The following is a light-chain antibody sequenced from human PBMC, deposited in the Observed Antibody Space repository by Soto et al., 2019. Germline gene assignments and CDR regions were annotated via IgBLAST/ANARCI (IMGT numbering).Light chain of an antibody. J-gene: IGKJ1*01. Sequence: EIVLTQSPATLSVSPGERATLSCRASQGVFSNLAWYQQKPGQAPRLLIYGASTRASAIPARFSGRGSGTDFTLTISRLQSEDFAVYFCHQYHNWPRTFGQGPKV. CDR2: GAS. V-gene: IGKV3D-15*01. CDR1: QGVFSN. CDR3: HQYHNWPRT.